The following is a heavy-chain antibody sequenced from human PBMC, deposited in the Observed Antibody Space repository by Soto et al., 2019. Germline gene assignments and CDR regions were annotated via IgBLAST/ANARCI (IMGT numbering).Heavy chain of an antibody. J-gene: IGHJ4*02. D-gene: IGHD4-4*01. CDR2: ISSNGGST. CDR3: VKDRVMLLTVTSGGFDY. Sequence: GGSLRLSCSASGFTFSSYAMHWVRQAPGKGLEYVSAISSNGGSTYYADSVKGRFTISRDNSKNTLYLQMSSLRAEDTAVYYCVKDRVMLLTVTSGGFDYWGQGTLVTVSS. CDR1: GFTFSSYA. V-gene: IGHV3-64D*06.